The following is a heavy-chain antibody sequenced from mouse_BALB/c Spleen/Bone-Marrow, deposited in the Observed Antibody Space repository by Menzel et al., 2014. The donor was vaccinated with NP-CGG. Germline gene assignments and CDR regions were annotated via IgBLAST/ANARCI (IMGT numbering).Heavy chain of an antibody. CDR1: GFTFTDYY. V-gene: IGHV7-3*02. CDR2: IRNKANGYTT. D-gene: IGHD1-1*01. Sequence: DVKVVESGGGLVQPGGSLRLSCATSGFTFTDYYMSWVRQPPGKALEWLGFIRNKANGYTTEYSASVKGRFTISRDNSQSILYLQMNTLRAEDSATYYCARDRNYGSSWYFDVWGAGTTVTVSS. J-gene: IGHJ1*01. CDR3: ARDRNYGSSWYFDV.